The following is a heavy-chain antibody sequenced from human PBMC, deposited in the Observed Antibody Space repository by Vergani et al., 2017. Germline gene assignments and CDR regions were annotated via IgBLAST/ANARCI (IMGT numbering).Heavy chain of an antibody. CDR2: IRNKAYGGTT. D-gene: IGHD5-18*01. CDR3: SRGRGYSFGYSDY. V-gene: IGHV3-49*04. CDR1: GFSFGDSA. Sequence: VQLVESGGGLVPPGRSLRLSCAASGFSFGDSAMTWVRQAPGKGLEWVAFIRNKAYGGTTEYAASVKGRFTISRDDSKRLAYLQLSGLKTEDTAVYFCSRGRGYSFGYSDYWGQGTLVTVSS. J-gene: IGHJ4*02.